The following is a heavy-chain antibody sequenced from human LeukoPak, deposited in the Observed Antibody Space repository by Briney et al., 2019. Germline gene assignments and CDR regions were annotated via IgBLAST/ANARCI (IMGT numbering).Heavy chain of an antibody. Sequence: PGGSLRLSCAASGFTFSSYWMSWVRQAPGKGLEWVANIKHDGSEKYYVDSVKGRFTISRDNAKDSLYLQMDSLRAQDTAVYYCARANSLGYWGQGTLVTVSS. V-gene: IGHV3-7*01. D-gene: IGHD2/OR15-2a*01. CDR2: IKHDGSEK. CDR1: GFTFSSYW. CDR3: ARANSLGY. J-gene: IGHJ4*02.